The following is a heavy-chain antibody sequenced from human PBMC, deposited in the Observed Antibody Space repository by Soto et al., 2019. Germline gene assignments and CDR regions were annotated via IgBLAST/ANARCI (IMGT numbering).Heavy chain of an antibody. J-gene: IGHJ6*02. V-gene: IGHV5-51*01. D-gene: IGHD4-17*01. CDR1: GYSFTSYW. CDR2: IYPGDSDT. CDR3: ARDLYGAKGYYYGMDV. Sequence: PGESLKISCKGSGYSFTSYWIGWVRQMPGKGLEWMGIIYPGDSDTRYSPSFQGQVTISADKSISTAYLQWSSLKASDTATYYCARDLYGAKGYYYGMDVWGQGTTVTVSS.